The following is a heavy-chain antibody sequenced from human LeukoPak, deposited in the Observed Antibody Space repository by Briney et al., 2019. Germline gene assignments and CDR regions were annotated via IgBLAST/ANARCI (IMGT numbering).Heavy chain of an antibody. J-gene: IGHJ3*02. CDR3: ARGSSSSRGNAFDI. CDR1: GGTFNSYA. Sequence: ASVKVSCKASGGTFNSYAISWVRQAPGQGLEWVGGVIPIFGTANCAQKSQGRVTITTDESTSTAYTERSTLRSDDTAVYYSARGSSSSRGNAFDIWGQGTTVTPSS. V-gene: IGHV1-69*05. D-gene: IGHD6-13*01. CDR2: VIPIFGTA.